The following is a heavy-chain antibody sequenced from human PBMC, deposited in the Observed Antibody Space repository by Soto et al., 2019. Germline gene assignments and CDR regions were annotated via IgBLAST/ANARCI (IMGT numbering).Heavy chain of an antibody. D-gene: IGHD3-3*01. CDR3: ARHNYYDSWSGYNIPRAWFDP. V-gene: IGHV4-39*01. CDR2: IYYSGST. J-gene: IGHJ5*02. CDR1: GGSISSSSYY. Sequence: SETLSLTCTVSGGSISSSSYYWGWIRQPPGKGLEWIGSIYYSGSTYYNPSLKSRVTISVDTSKNQFSLKLSSVTAADTAVYYCARHNYYDSWSGYNIPRAWFDPWGQGTLVTVSS.